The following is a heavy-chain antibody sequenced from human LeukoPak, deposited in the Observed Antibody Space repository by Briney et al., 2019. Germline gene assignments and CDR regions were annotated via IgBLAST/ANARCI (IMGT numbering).Heavy chain of an antibody. Sequence: PGGSLRLSCAASGFTVSSNYMSWVRQAPGKGLEWVSAISGSGGSTYYADSVKGRFTISRDNSKNTLYLQMNSLRAEDTAVYYCAKAGGYSSWGYYYYGMDVWGQGTTVTVSS. J-gene: IGHJ6*02. D-gene: IGHD6-19*01. CDR1: GFTVSSNY. CDR2: ISGSGGST. CDR3: AKAGGYSSWGYYYYGMDV. V-gene: IGHV3-23*01.